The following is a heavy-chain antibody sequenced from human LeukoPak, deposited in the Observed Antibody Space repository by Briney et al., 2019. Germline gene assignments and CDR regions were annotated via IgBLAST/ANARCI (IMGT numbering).Heavy chain of an antibody. J-gene: IGHJ5*02. V-gene: IGHV3-48*03. D-gene: IGHD3-22*01. Sequence: PGGSLRLSCVASGFTFSSYEMNWVRQAPGKGLEWISYISSGGSSIYYADSVKRRLTITRKNPKNSLYLQMNILRAEDTAVYYWARSVVIRSWGQGTLVTVSS. CDR1: GFTFSSYE. CDR3: ARSVVIRS. CDR2: ISSGGSSI.